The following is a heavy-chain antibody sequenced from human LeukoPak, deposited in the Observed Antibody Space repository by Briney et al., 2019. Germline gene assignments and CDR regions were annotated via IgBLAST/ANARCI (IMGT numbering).Heavy chain of an antibody. CDR2: VIPIFGIT. Sequence: SVKVSCKASGGTFSSYAISWVRQAPGQGLEWMGRVIPIFGITNYAQKFQGRVTITADKSTSTAYMELSSLRSEDTAVYYCARGGGDGYNYRFDYWGQGTLVTVSS. J-gene: IGHJ4*02. CDR3: ARGGGDGYNYRFDY. V-gene: IGHV1-69*04. CDR1: GGTFSSYA. D-gene: IGHD5-24*01.